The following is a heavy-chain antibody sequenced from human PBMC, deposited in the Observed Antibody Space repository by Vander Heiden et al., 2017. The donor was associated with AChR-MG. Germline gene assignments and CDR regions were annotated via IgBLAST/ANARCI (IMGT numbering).Heavy chain of an antibody. J-gene: IGHJ3*02. CDR2: IGTRGDT. D-gene: IGHD4-17*01. CDR3: AKGYGDNRSGPRDAFDI. CDR1: GFTFNRHD. Sequence: EVQLVESGGGLVQPGGSLRLSCAASGFTFNRHDMHWVRQGTGGVLEWVSAIGTRGDTYYPDSVKGRFTISRENAKNSLYLQMNSLTAGDTAVYYCAKGYGDNRSGPRDAFDIWGQGTVVTVSS. V-gene: IGHV3-13*01.